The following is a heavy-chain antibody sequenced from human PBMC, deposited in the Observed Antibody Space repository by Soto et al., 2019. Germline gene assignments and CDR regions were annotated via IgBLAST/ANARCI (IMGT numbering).Heavy chain of an antibody. CDR2: INPGNGNT. D-gene: IGHD3-22*01. CDR3: ARGGYFDSSNYLAY. Sequence: ASVKVSCKASGYTFTSYGINWVRQAPGRGLEWMGWINPGNGNTKYSQQFQGRVIIDGDTSASTAYMELSSLRSEGTAVYYCARGGYFDSSNYLAYWGLGTLVTVSS. V-gene: IGHV1-3*01. J-gene: IGHJ4*02. CDR1: GYTFTSYG.